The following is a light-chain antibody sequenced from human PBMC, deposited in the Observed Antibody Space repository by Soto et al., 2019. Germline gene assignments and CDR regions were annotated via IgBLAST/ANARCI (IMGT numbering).Light chain of an antibody. J-gene: IGKJ1*01. CDR1: QSVSSSY. CDR2: AAS. V-gene: IGKV3-20*01. Sequence: IVLTQSPGTLSLSPGERATLSCRTSQSVSSSYLAWYQQKSGQAPRLLIYAASSRATGIPDRFSGSGSGADFTLTISGLEPEDFAVYYCQQYGSSQGWTFGQGTKVDIK. CDR3: QQYGSSQGWT.